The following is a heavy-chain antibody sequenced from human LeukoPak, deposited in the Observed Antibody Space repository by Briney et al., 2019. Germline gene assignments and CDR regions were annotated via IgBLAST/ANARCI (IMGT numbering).Heavy chain of an antibody. CDR2: ISSSSSYI. CDR3: ARGEEQWGSPRGFDY. J-gene: IGHJ4*02. V-gene: IGHV3-21*01. D-gene: IGHD6-19*01. Sequence: GGSLRLSCAASGFTFSSYSMNWVRQAPGKGLEWVSSISSSSSYIYYADSVKGRFTISRDNAKNSLYLQMNSLRAEDTAVYYCARGEEQWGSPRGFDYWGQGTLVTVSS. CDR1: GFTFSSYS.